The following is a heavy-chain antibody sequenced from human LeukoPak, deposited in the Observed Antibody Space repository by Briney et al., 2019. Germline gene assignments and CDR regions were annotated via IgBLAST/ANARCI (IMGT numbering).Heavy chain of an antibody. CDR3: AKGAIEYSSSSAFDY. D-gene: IGHD6-6*01. CDR2: ISWNSGSI. J-gene: IGHJ4*02. CDR1: GFTFDDYA. Sequence: GGSLRLSCAASGFTFDDYAMHWVRQAPGKGLEWVSGISWNSGSIGYADSVKGRFTISRDNAKNSLYLQMNSLRADDMALYYCAKGAIEYSSSSAFDYWGQGTLVTVSS. V-gene: IGHV3-9*03.